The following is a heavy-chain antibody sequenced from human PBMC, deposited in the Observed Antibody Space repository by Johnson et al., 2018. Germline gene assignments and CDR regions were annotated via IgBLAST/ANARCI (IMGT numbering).Heavy chain of an antibody. Sequence: VQLVESGGGLVKPGGSLRLSCAASGFTFSGYSMNWVRQAPGKGLEWVSSISSSSSYISYADSVKGRFTISRDNAKNSLYLQMNRLRAEDTAVYSCARRSGGGWQTDAMDIWGQGTMVTVSS. CDR3: ARRSGGGWQTDAMDI. V-gene: IGHV3-21*01. D-gene: IGHD2-15*01. J-gene: IGHJ3*02. CDR2: ISSSSSYI. CDR1: GFTFSGYS.